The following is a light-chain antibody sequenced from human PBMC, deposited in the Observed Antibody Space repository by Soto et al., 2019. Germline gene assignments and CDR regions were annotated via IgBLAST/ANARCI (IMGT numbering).Light chain of an antibody. V-gene: IGKV1-39*01. CDR2: AAS. Sequence: DIQMTQSPSSLSASVGDRVTITCREIQSISTYLNWYQQEAGKAPKLLIYAASSLQSGVPSRFSGSGSGTDFTLTISSLQPEDFATYYCQHSYNLPRTFGQGTKVEIK. J-gene: IGKJ1*01. CDR3: QHSYNLPRT. CDR1: QSISTY.